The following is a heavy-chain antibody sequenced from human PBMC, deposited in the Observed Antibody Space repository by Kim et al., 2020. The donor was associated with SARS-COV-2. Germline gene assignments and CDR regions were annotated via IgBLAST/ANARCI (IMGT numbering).Heavy chain of an antibody. CDR3: ARQSSPYSSSSSHFDY. V-gene: IGHV5-51*01. CDR2: IYPGDSDT. J-gene: IGHJ4*02. CDR1: GYSFTSYW. D-gene: IGHD6-6*01. Sequence: GESLKISCKGSGYSFTSYWIGWVRQMPGKGLEWMGIIYPGDSDTRYSPSFQGQVTISADKSISTAYLQWSSLKASDTAMYYCARQSSPYSSSSSHFDYWGQGTLVTVSS.